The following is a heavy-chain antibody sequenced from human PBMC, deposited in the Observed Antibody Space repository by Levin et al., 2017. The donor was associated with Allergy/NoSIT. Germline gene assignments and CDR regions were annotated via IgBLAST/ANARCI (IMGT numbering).Heavy chain of an antibody. CDR1: GYTFTGYY. CDR3: ARGPRYSGRGHYYYYYGMDV. V-gene: IGHV1-2*02. Sequence: AASVKVSCKASGYTFTGYYMHWVRQAPGQGLEWMGWINPNSGGTNYAQKFQGRVTMTRDTSISTAYMELSRLRSDDTAVYYCARGPRYSGRGHYYYYYGMDVWGQGTTVTVSS. J-gene: IGHJ6*02. D-gene: IGHD1-26*01. CDR2: INPNSGGT.